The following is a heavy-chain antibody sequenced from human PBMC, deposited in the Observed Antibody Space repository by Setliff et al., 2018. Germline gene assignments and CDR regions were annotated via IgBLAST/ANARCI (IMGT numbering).Heavy chain of an antibody. J-gene: IGHJ4*02. Sequence: PSETLSLSCTVSGGSISTKNYYWGWIRQPPGKGLEWIGNIYYSGGTYYSPSLKSRVTISVDTSENQFSLKLNSVTAADTAVYYCAGGGGWIQLFDYWGLGTQVTV. CDR3: AGGGGWIQLFDY. D-gene: IGHD5-18*01. CDR1: GGSISTKNYY. CDR2: IYYSGGT. V-gene: IGHV4-39*01.